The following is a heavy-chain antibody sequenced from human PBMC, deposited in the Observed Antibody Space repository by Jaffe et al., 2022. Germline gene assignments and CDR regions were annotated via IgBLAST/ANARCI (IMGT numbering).Heavy chain of an antibody. CDR2: IYHSGST. CDR3: AREGVSSSWSGYWFDP. D-gene: IGHD6-13*01. CDR1: GYSISSGYY. J-gene: IGHJ5*02. Sequence: QVQLQESGPGLVKPSETLSLTCAVSGYSISSGYYWGWIRQPPGKGLEWIGSIYHSGSTYYNPSLKSRVTISVDTSKNQFSLKLSSVTAADTAVYYCAREGVSSSWSGYWFDPWGQGTLVTVSS. V-gene: IGHV4-38-2*02.